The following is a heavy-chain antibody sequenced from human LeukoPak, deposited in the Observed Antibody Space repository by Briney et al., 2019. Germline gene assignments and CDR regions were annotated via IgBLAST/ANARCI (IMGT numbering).Heavy chain of an antibody. V-gene: IGHV3-74*01. D-gene: IGHD3-9*01. CDR3: TRDLMDYDVSTGLHHYYMDV. Sequence: GGSLRLSCVASGFTFSSYWMHWVRQDPRKGLVWVSRINGDGRNVNYADSVRGRFTISRDNAKNTLYLQMNTLRVEDTAVYYCTRDLMDYDVSTGLHHYYMDVWGQGTTVTVSS. CDR1: GFTFSSYW. J-gene: IGHJ6*02. CDR2: INGDGRNV.